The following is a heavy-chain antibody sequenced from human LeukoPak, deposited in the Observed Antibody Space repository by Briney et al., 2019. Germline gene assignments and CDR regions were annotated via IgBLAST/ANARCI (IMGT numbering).Heavy chain of an antibody. CDR2: INPNSGGT. V-gene: IGHV1-2*02. CDR1: GYTFTGYY. D-gene: IGHD6-13*01. J-gene: IGHJ4*02. Sequence: GASVKVSCKASGYTFTGYYMHWVRQAPGQGLEWMGWINPNSGGTNYAQKFQGRVTMTRDTSISTAYMELSRLRSDDTAVYYCARDGVPFYGSSWSKGYFDYWGQGTLVTVSS. CDR3: ARDGVPFYGSSWSKGYFDY.